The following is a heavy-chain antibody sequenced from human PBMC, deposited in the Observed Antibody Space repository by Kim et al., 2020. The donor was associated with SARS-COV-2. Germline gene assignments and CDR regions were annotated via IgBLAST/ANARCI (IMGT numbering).Heavy chain of an antibody. V-gene: IGHV4-59*01. Sequence: SETLSLTCTVSGGSISSYYWSWIRQPPGKGLEWIGYIYYSGSTNYNPSLKSRVTISVDTSKNQFSLKLSSVTAADTAVYYCARGPLSGVQDAFDIWGQGTMVTVSS. CDR1: GGSISSYY. J-gene: IGHJ3*02. D-gene: IGHD2-8*01. CDR3: ARGPLSGVQDAFDI. CDR2: IYYSGST.